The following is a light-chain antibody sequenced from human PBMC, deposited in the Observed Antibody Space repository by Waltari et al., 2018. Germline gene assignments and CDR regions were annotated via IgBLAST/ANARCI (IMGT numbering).Light chain of an antibody. Sequence: SSELTQDPAVSVALRQTVRITCRGDGLRTYFASWYQQKPGQAPVLVLYGKNNRPSGIPDRFSGSSSGNTASLTITGAQAEDEADYYCNSRDSSDNHWVFGGGTKLTVL. CDR3: NSRDSSDNHWV. V-gene: IGLV3-19*01. CDR1: GLRTYF. J-gene: IGLJ2*01. CDR2: GKN.